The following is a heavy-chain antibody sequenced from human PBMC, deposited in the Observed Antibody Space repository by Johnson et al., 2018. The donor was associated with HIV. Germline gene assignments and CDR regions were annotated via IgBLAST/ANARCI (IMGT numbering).Heavy chain of an antibody. D-gene: IGHD6-6*01. V-gene: IGHV3-11*04. Sequence: QVQLVESGGGLVKPGGSLRLSCAASGFTFSDYYMSWIRQAPGKGLEWVSYITGSGTTIYYADSVRGRFTISRDNAKNSLYLQMNSLRAEDTAGYYCARANSRGAEYSNLGAFDIWGQGTMVTVSS. CDR2: ITGSGTTI. CDR1: GFTFSDYY. CDR3: ARANSRGAEYSNLGAFDI. J-gene: IGHJ3*02.